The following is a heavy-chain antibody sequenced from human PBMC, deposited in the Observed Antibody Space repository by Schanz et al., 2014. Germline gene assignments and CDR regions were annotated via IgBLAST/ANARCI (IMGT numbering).Heavy chain of an antibody. CDR3: VKTDAGWRFDY. CDR1: GFPFTTFA. V-gene: IGHV3-23*01. D-gene: IGHD6-19*01. J-gene: IGHJ4*02. CDR2: ISDRGDGT. Sequence: EQVLESGCFFFPPLVSLRLSCATSGFPFTTFAMTWVRQAPGKGLEWVSGISDRGDGTNYGDSVRGRFTISRDNSRNTVYLQMNNVGVDDTATYYCVKTDAGWRFDYWGQGTLVIVSS.